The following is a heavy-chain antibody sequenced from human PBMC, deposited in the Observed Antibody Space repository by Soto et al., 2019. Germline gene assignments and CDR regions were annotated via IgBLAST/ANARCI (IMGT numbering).Heavy chain of an antibody. CDR2: IYTSGST. CDR1: GGSISSYY. D-gene: IGHD3-3*01. J-gene: IGHJ4*02. V-gene: IGHV4-4*07. CDR3: ERVDYDFWSGYYQFDY. Sequence: KPSETLSLTCTVSGGSISSYYWSWIRQPAGKGLEWIGRIYTSGSTNYNPSLKSRVTMSVDTSKNQFSLKLSSVTAADTAVYYCERVDYDFWSGYYQFDYWGQGTLVTVS.